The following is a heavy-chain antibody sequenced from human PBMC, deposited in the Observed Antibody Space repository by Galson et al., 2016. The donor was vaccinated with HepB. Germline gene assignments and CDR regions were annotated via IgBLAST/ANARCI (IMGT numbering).Heavy chain of an antibody. Sequence: SVKLSCTASGYTFTNYAMTWVRQAPGKGLQWVSGISRSINATCYAHSFKGRFIISRDDSINNLYLQMHSLRAEDTALYYCAKLPSRYYGASAGYGMDIWGQGTTVTVSS. J-gene: IGHJ6*02. CDR3: AKLPSRYYGASAGYGMDI. CDR2: ISRSINAT. D-gene: IGHD3-10*01. V-gene: IGHV3-23*01. CDR1: GYTFTNYA.